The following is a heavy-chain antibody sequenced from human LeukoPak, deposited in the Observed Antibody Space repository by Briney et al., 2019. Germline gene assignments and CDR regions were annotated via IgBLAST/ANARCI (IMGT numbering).Heavy chain of an antibody. CDR2: INPYNGNT. V-gene: IGHV1-18*01. J-gene: IGHJ4*02. CDR1: GYTFTTYD. CDR3: ARAPRGSSTWYIVY. Sequence: ASVKVSCKASGYTFTTYDISWVRQAPGQGLEWMGWINPYNGNTNYAQKFQGRVTMTTDTSTTTAYMELRSLGSDDTAVYYCARAPRGSSTWYIVYWGQGTLVTVSS. D-gene: IGHD6-13*01.